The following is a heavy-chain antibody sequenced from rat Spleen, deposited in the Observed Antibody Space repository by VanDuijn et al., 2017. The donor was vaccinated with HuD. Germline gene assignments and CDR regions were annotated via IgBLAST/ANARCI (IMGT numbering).Heavy chain of an antibody. V-gene: IGHV5-25*01. CDR1: GFTFNNYD. CDR3: TRGYVMDA. J-gene: IGHJ4*01. CDR2: ISPSGGGT. Sequence: EVQLVESGGGLVQPGRSMKLSCAASGFTFNNYDMAWVRQTPTKGLEWVASISPSGGGTYYRDSVKGRFTVSRDNERSTQYLQMDSLRSEDTATYYCTRGYVMDAWGQGASVTVSS.